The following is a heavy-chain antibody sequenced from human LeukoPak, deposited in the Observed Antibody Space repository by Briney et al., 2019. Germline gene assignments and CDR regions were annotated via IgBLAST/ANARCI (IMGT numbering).Heavy chain of an antibody. CDR2: IKSKRDGGSM. CDR3: TTVGSAWNFDY. J-gene: IGHJ4*02. CDR1: GFTFSIAW. V-gene: IGHV3-15*01. D-gene: IGHD6-25*01. Sequence: NPGGSLRLSCAASGFTFSIAWMTWVRQAPGKGLEWVGRIKSKRDGGSMDYAAPVKGRFTISRDDSKDMPYLQMNSLKIEDAAVYYCTTVGSAWNFDYWGQGTLVTVSS.